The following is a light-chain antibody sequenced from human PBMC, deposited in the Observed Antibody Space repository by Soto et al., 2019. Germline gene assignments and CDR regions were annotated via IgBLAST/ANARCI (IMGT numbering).Light chain of an antibody. CDR2: GAS. CDR3: QQYGSSRLT. CDR1: QSVTSSY. Sequence: EIVLTQSPGTLSLSPGERVTLSCRASQSVTSSYSAWYQQKPGQAPRLLIYGASTRATGIPDRFSGSGSGTDFTLTISRLEPEDFAVYYCQQYGSSRLTFGGGTKVDIK. J-gene: IGKJ4*01. V-gene: IGKV3-20*01.